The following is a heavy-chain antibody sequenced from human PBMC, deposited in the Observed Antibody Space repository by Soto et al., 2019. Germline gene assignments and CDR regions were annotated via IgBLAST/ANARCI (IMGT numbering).Heavy chain of an antibody. CDR1: GGSISSKSW. J-gene: IGHJ5*02. Sequence: PSETLSLTCVVSGGSISSKSWWSWVRQHPGKGLEWIGEIYHNGSTNYKSSLKSRVLIKLDKSKNQFSLKMISVTAADTALYYCARDTYYFGSSSDGLDTCGQGTLVTVSS. CDR3: ARDTYYFGSSSDGLDT. D-gene: IGHD3-22*01. CDR2: IYHNGST. V-gene: IGHV4-4*02.